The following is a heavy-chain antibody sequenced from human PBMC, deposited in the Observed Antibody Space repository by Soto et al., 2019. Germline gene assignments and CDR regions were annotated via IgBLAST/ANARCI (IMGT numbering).Heavy chain of an antibody. V-gene: IGHV4-59*12. CDR3: ARGWWCGEFSFDP. J-gene: IGHJ5*02. CDR1: GGSISSYY. CDR2: IYYSGST. Sequence: PSETLSLTCTVSGGSISSYYWSWIRQPPGKGLEWIGYIYYSGSTNYNPSLKSRVTISVDTSKNQFSLKLSSVTAVDTAVYYCARGWWCGEFSFDPWGQGTLVTVS. D-gene: IGHD2-21*01.